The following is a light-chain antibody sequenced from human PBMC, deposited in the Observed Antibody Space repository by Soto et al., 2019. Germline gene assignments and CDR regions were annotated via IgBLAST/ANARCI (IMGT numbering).Light chain of an antibody. CDR2: GAS. CDR1: QSVSSN. J-gene: IGKJ1*01. V-gene: IGKV3-15*01. Sequence: EIVMTQSPATLSVSPGERATLSCRASQSVSSNLAWYQQKPGQAPRLLIYGASTRATGIPARFSGSGSGTEVTLTISGLQSEDFAGYYCQQYNNWPPWTFGQGTKVEIK. CDR3: QQYNNWPPWT.